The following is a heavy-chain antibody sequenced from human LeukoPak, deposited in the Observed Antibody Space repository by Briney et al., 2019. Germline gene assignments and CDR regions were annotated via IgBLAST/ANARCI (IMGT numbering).Heavy chain of an antibody. CDR2: IYHSGST. J-gene: IGHJ6*02. Sequence: SETLSLTCAVSGGSISSGGYSWSWIRQPPGKGLEWIGYIYHSGSTYYNPSLKSRVTISVDRSKNQFSLKLSSVTAADTAVYYCARGGTVTLYYYYGMDVWSQGTTVTVSS. CDR3: ARGGTVTLYYYYGMDV. D-gene: IGHD4-17*01. CDR1: GGSISSGGYS. V-gene: IGHV4-30-2*01.